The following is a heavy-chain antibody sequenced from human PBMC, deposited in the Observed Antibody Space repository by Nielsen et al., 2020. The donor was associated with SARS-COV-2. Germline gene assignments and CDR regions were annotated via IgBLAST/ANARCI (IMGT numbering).Heavy chain of an antibody. V-gene: IGHV1-18*01. D-gene: IGHD1-26*01. CDR1: GYTFTSYG. Sequence: ASVKVSCKASGYTFTSYGISWVRQAPGQGLEWMGWISAYNGNTNYAQKLQGRVTMTTDTSTSTAYMELRSLRSGDTAVYYCARVYERIVGAISDYWGQGTLVTVSS. J-gene: IGHJ4*02. CDR3: ARVYERIVGAISDY. CDR2: ISAYNGNT.